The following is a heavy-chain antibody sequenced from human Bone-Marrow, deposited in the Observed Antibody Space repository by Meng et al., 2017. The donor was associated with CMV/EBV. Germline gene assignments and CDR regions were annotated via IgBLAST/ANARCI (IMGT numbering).Heavy chain of an antibody. Sequence: ASVKVSCKASGYTFTSYGISWVRQAPGQGLEWMGWISAYNGNTNYAQKLQGRVTMTTDTSTSTAYMELSSLRSEDTAVYYCARGTAVAGTIDNWFDPWGQGTLVTVSS. CDR3: ARGTAVAGTIDNWFDP. V-gene: IGHV1-18*01. CDR1: GYTFTSYG. J-gene: IGHJ5*02. CDR2: ISAYNGNT. D-gene: IGHD6-19*01.